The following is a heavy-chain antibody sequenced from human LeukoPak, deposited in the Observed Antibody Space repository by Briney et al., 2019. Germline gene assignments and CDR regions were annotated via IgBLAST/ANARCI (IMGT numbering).Heavy chain of an antibody. CDR3: AKSSADYFYHSSGYYVDFDY. D-gene: IGHD3-22*01. J-gene: IGHJ4*02. Sequence: GGSLRHSCAVSGFTFRLYAMTWVRQAPGKGLEWVSTISGSGDYIYYADSVKGRFTISRDNSKNTLYVQMNSLRAEDTAVYYCAKSSADYFYHSSGYYVDFDYSGQGTLVTVSS. CDR1: GFTFRLYA. CDR2: ISGSGDYI. V-gene: IGHV3-23*01.